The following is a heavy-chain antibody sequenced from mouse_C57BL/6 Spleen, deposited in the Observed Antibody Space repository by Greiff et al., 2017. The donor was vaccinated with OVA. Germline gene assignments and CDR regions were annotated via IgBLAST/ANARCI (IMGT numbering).Heavy chain of an antibody. V-gene: IGHV5-12*01. CDR1: GFTFSDYY. Sequence: EVMLVESGGGLVQPGGSLKLSCAASGFTFSDYYMYWVRQTPEKRLEWVAYISNGGGSTYYPDTVKGRFTISRDNAKNTLYLQMSRLKSEDTAMYYCARHDGGPYYYGSSYPFAYWGQGTLVTVSA. CDR3: ARHDGGPYYYGSSYPFAY. CDR2: ISNGGGST. J-gene: IGHJ3*01. D-gene: IGHD1-1*01.